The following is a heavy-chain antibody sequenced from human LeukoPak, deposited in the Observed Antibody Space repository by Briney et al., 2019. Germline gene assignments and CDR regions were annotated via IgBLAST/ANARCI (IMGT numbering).Heavy chain of an antibody. Sequence: PGGSLRLSCAASGFTFSSYWMHWVRQAPGKGLVWVSRINSDGSSTSYADSVKGRFTISRDNAKNTLYLQMNSLRAEDTAVYYRAREGYSSSWYPYSEYYFDYWGQGTLVTVSS. J-gene: IGHJ4*02. V-gene: IGHV3-74*01. CDR1: GFTFSSYW. CDR2: INSDGSST. D-gene: IGHD6-13*01. CDR3: AREGYSSSWYPYSEYYFDY.